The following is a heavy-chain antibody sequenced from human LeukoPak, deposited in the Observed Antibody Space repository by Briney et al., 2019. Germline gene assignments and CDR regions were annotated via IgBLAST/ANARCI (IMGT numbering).Heavy chain of an antibody. V-gene: IGHV3-30*04. D-gene: IGHD1-26*01. Sequence: GGSLRLSCAASGFTFSSYAIHWVRQAPGKGLEWVAVISYDGSNKYYADSVKGRFTISRDNSKNTLYLQMNSLRAEDTAVYYCARLPEWELSQRYPFDIWGQGTMVTVSS. J-gene: IGHJ3*02. CDR2: ISYDGSNK. CDR3: ARLPEWELSQRYPFDI. CDR1: GFTFSSYA.